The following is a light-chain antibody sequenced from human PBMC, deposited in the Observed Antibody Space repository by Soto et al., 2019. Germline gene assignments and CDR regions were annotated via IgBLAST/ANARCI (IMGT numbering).Light chain of an antibody. CDR1: QGISDT. V-gene: IGKV3-15*01. Sequence: VMTHSPTTLSLSPAERATLSCRASQGISDTLARYQHKPGQTPRLLIYDTSTMATGFPTRFTGNTSGTEFTRTINSLQSEGFAVYYCQRYKNWPRTVGGGTKVDIK. CDR3: QRYKNWPRT. J-gene: IGKJ4*01. CDR2: DTS.